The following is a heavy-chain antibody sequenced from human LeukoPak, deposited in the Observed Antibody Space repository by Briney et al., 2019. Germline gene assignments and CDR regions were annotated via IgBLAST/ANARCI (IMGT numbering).Heavy chain of an antibody. V-gene: IGHV1-46*01. CDR3: ARGTLTMVRGVIGWFGP. J-gene: IGHJ5*02. CDR1: GYTFTSYY. CDR2: INPSGGST. D-gene: IGHD3-10*01. Sequence: ASVKVSRKASGYTFTSYYMHWVRQAPGQGLEWMGIINPSGGSTSYAQKFQGRVTMTRDTSTSTVYMELSSLRSEDTAVYYCARGTLTMVRGVIGWFGPWGQGTLVTVSS.